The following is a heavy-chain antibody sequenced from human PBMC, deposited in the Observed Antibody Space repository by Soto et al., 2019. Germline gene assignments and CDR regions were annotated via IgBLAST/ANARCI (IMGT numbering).Heavy chain of an antibody. J-gene: IGHJ4*02. CDR3: ANGRATYGLLTHDY. Sequence: GGSLRLSCAASGFTFSSYGMHWVRQAPGKGLEWVAVISYDGSNKYYADSVKGRFAISRDNSRNTLYLQMHSLTAEDTAVYYCANGRATYGLLTHDYWGQGTLVTVSS. CDR1: GFTFSSYG. D-gene: IGHD3-9*01. V-gene: IGHV3-30*18. CDR2: ISYDGSNK.